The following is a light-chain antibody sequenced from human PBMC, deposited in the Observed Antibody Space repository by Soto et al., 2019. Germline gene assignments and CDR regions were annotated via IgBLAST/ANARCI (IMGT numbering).Light chain of an antibody. CDR1: QTISTY. Sequence: DIQMTQSPSSLSASVGDRVTITCRASQTISTYLNWYQQKPGKAPRLLIYDASSLLSGVPSRFSGSGSGPDVTLPIASLQPEDFSTYYCQQSHSTPYTFGQGPKVEI. J-gene: IGKJ2*01. CDR2: DAS. CDR3: QQSHSTPYT. V-gene: IGKV1-39*01.